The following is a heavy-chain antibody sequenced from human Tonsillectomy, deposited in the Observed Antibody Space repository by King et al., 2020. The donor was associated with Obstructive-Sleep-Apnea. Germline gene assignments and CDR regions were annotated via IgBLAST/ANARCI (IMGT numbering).Heavy chain of an antibody. CDR3: AHGRFSSGSNWFDP. D-gene: IGHD6-19*01. CDR2: IYWDDDK. CDR1: GFSLSTNGVG. J-gene: IGHJ5*02. Sequence: TLKESGPTLVKPTQTLTLTCTFSGFSLSTNGVGVGWIRQPPGKALEWLALIYWDDDKHYSPSLRSRLTITKDTSKNQVVLTMTNMDPVDTATYYCAHGRFSSGSNWFDPWGQGTLVTVSS. V-gene: IGHV2-5*02.